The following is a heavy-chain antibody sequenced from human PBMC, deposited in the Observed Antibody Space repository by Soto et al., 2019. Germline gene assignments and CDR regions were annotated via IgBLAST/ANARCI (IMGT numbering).Heavy chain of an antibody. J-gene: IGHJ3*02. CDR1: GFTFSNYW. CDR2: LKGDESRT. CDR3: AGGIPGYYGFDI. Sequence: EVQLLESGGGFVQPGGSLRLSCVASGFTFSNYWMHWVRQAPGEGLVWVSRLKGDESRTNYADLVKGRFTISRDNARGTLYLQMNSLGAEDTAVYFCAGGIPGYYGFDIWGQGTMVTVSS. D-gene: IGHD5-18*01. V-gene: IGHV3-74*01.